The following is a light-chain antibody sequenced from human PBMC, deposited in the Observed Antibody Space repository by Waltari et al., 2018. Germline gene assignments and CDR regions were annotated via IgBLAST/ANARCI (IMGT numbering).Light chain of an antibody. Sequence: DIQMTQSPPSVSASVGDRVTITCRASQGIRSWLSWYQQKPGKAPKLLIYATSNLQSGVPSRFSGSGPGTEFTLTISSLQPEDVATYYCQEANSFPLTFGGGTKVEI. V-gene: IGKV1-12*01. CDR2: ATS. CDR1: QGIRSW. CDR3: QEANSFPLT. J-gene: IGKJ4*01.